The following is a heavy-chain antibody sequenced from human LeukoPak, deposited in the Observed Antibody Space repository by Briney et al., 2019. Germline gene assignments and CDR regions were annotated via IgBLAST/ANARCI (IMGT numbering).Heavy chain of an antibody. CDR1: GGSISSYY. V-gene: IGHV4-59*01. CDR3: ARGSRELYYFDY. J-gene: IGHJ4*02. CDR2: IYYSGST. Sequence: SETLSLTCTVAGGSISSYYWSWIRQPPGKGLEWIGYIYYSGSTKYNPSLKSRVTISVDASKTQFSLKLNSVTAADTAVYYCARGSRELYYFDYWGQGTLVTVSS. D-gene: IGHD1-7*01.